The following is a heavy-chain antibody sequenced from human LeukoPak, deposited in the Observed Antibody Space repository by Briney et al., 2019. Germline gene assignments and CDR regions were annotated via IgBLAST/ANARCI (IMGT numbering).Heavy chain of an antibody. CDR2: IYYSGST. J-gene: IGHJ4*02. CDR3: ARGLTVGATDFDY. V-gene: IGHV4-39*07. CDR1: GGSISTSSYY. Sequence: PSETLSLTCTVSGGSISTSSYYWGWLRQPPGKGLEGIGNIYYSGSTYYNPSLKSRVTISVNTSKNQFSLKLSSVTAADTAVYYCARGLTVGATDFDYWGQGTLVTVSS. D-gene: IGHD1-26*01.